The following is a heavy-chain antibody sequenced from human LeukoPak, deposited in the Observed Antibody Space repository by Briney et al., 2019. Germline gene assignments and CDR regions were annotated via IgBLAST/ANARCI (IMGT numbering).Heavy chain of an antibody. CDR1: GFTVSSNY. D-gene: IGHD3-10*01. CDR2: IYSDGST. CDR3: AKDGGALLWFGELSYYYYMDV. V-gene: IGHV3-53*01. J-gene: IGHJ6*03. Sequence: GGSLRLSCAASGFTVSSNYMSWVRQAPGKGLEWVSEIYSDGSTYYAASVKGRFSISRDNSKNTLYLQMNSLRAEDTAVYYCAKDGGALLWFGELSYYYYMDVWGKGTTVTISS.